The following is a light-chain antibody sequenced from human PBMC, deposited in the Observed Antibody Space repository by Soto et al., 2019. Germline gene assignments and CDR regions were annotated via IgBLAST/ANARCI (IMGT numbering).Light chain of an antibody. CDR3: QQGGNWPLT. V-gene: IGKV3-11*01. CDR1: QSVSSH. J-gene: IGKJ5*01. CDR2: DPS. Sequence: EIVLTQSPATLSLSPGERATVSCRASQSVSSHLAWYQQKRGQAPRLLIYDPSSRASGIPARFSGSGSGTDFTLTISSLEPEDFAVCYCQQGGNWPLTFGQGTRLEIK.